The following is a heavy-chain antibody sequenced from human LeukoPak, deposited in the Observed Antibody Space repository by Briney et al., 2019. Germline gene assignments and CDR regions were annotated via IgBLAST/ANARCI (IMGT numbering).Heavy chain of an antibody. CDR2: INTNTGNP. V-gene: IGHV7-4-1*02. CDR1: GYTFTSYA. CDR3: ARYDSSGYYWDYYYYGMDV. D-gene: IGHD3-22*01. J-gene: IGHJ6*02. Sequence: ASVKVSCKASGYTFTSYAMNWVRQAPGQGLEWMGWINTNTGNPTYAQGFTGRFVFSLDTSVSTAYLQISSLQAEDTAVYYCARYDSSGYYWDYYYYGMDVWGQGTTVTVSS.